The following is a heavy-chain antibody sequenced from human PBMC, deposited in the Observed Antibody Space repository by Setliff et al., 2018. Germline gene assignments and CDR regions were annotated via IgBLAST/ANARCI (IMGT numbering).Heavy chain of an antibody. Sequence: SATLSLTCTVSGASINSHYWSWIRQPPGKGLEWIGLFFYSGDSRYNPSLKSRVTMSVDASRNQFSLKLSSVTAADTAIYYCARDRSYYASGSFTKWFDYWGQGTLVTVSS. J-gene: IGHJ4*02. CDR1: GASINSHY. CDR3: ARDRSYYASGSFTKWFDY. CDR2: FFYSGDS. D-gene: IGHD3-10*01. V-gene: IGHV4-59*11.